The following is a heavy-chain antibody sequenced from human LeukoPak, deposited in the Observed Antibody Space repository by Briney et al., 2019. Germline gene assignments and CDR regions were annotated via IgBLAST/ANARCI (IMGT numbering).Heavy chain of an antibody. V-gene: IGHV4-59*01. CDR3: ARGVFGMVLNAFDL. Sequence: PSETLSLTCTVSGGSISSYSWSWSRQPPGKGLEWIGYIYYSGSTNYNPSLKSRVTISVDTSTNQFSLKLSSVTAADTAVYYCARGVFGMVLNAFDLWGQGTMVTVSS. CDR1: GGSISSYS. J-gene: IGHJ3*01. CDR2: IYYSGST. D-gene: IGHD3-3*01.